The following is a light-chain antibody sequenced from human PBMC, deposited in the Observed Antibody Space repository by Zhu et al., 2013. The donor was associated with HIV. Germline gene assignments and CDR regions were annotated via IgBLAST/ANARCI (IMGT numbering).Light chain of an antibody. J-gene: IGLJ3*02. Sequence: QSALTQPPSASGSPGQSVTISCTGTSSDVGGYNYVSWFQQYPGKAPKLMIYEVNKRSSGVPDRFSGSKSGNTASLTISGLQADDEADYYCSSYTNKYIWVFGGGTKLTVL. CDR1: SSDVGGYNY. V-gene: IGLV2-8*01. CDR3: SSYTNKYIWV. CDR2: EVN.